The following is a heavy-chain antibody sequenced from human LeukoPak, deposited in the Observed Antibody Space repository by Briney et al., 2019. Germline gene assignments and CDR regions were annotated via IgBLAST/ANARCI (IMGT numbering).Heavy chain of an antibody. CDR2: INPNSGGT. D-gene: IGHD2-2*01. Sequence: GASVKVSCKASGYTFTGYYMHWVRQAPGQGLEWMGWINPNSGGTNYAQKFQGRVTMTRDTSISTAYMELSRLRSDGTAVYYCARDQSDPNCSSTSCYEAGYYYYMDVWGKGTTVTVSS. CDR1: GYTFTGYY. J-gene: IGHJ6*03. V-gene: IGHV1-2*02. CDR3: ARDQSDPNCSSTSCYEAGYYYYMDV.